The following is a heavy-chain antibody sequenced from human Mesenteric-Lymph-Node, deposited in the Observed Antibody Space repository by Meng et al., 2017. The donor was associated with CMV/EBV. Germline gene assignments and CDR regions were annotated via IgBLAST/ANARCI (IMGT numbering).Heavy chain of an antibody. CDR3: ATGSSSWPNPLDY. V-gene: IGHV4-59*01. CDR1: GGSITYYY. CDR2: ISYTGST. D-gene: IGHD6-13*01. Sequence: SETLSLTCTVSGGSITYYYWSWIRQPPGKGLEWIGYISYTGSTNYNPSLKSRVTISADTSKNQFSLNLNSVTAADTAVYYCATGSSSWPNPLDYWGQGTLVTVSS. J-gene: IGHJ4*02.